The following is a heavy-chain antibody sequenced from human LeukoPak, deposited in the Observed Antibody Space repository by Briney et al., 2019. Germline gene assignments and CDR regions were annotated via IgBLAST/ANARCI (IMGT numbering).Heavy chain of an antibody. Sequence: GGSLRLSCAASGFTFSSYAMSWVRQAPGKGLEWVSAISGSGGSTYYADSVKGRFAISRDNSKNTLYLQMNSLRAGDTAVYYCAKSYAPAGWFDPWGQGTLVTVSS. CDR1: GFTFSSYA. V-gene: IGHV3-23*01. CDR3: AKSYAPAGWFDP. D-gene: IGHD3-16*01. J-gene: IGHJ5*02. CDR2: ISGSGGST.